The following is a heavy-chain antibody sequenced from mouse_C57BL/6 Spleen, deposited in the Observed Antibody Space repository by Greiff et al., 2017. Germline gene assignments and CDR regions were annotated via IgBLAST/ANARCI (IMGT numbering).Heavy chain of an antibody. CDR2: ISSGGSYT. D-gene: IGHD2-4*01. CDR1: GFTFSSYG. V-gene: IGHV5-6*01. Sequence: EVMLVESGGDLVKPGGSLKLSCAASGFTFSSYGMSWVRQTPDKRLEWVATISSGGSYTYYPDSVKGRFTISRDNAKNTLYLQMSSLKSEDTAMYYCARLDYYDYDSAYWGQGTLVTVSA. CDR3: ARLDYYDYDSAY. J-gene: IGHJ3*01.